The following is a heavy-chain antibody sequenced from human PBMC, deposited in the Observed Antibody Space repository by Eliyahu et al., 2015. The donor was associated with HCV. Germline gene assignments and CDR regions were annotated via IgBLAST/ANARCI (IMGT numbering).Heavy chain of an antibody. Sequence: QVQLQESGPGLVXPSETLSLXCTVSGGSISXYXWSWIRQPPGKGLEWIGYIYYSGATNYNPSLKSRVTISXDXSKNQFSLRLSSLTAADTAVYYCATGGXGIAVTGTGGWFDPWGQGTLVTVSS. D-gene: IGHD6-19*01. CDR2: IYYSGAT. CDR1: GGSISXYX. CDR3: ATGGXGIAVTGTGGWFDP. J-gene: IGHJ5*02. V-gene: IGHV4-59*01.